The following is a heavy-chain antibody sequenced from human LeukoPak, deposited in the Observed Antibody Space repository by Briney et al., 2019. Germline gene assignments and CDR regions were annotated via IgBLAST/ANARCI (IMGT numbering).Heavy chain of an antibody. CDR3: AKDWDSGYVLNWFDP. CDR1: GFTFSSYA. CDR2: ISGSGGST. Sequence: TGGSLRLSCAASGFTFSSYAMSWVRQAPGKGLERVSAISGSGGSTYYADSVKGRFTISRDNSKNTLYLQMNSLRAEDTAVYYCAKDWDSGYVLNWFDPWGQGTLVTVSS. D-gene: IGHD5-12*01. J-gene: IGHJ5*02. V-gene: IGHV3-23*01.